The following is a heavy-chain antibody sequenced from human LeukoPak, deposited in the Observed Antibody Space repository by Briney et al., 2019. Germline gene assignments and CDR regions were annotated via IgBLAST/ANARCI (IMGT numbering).Heavy chain of an antibody. J-gene: IGHJ1*01. D-gene: IGHD6-13*01. CDR1: GGSISSYY. Sequence: PSETLSLTCTVSGGSISSYYWSWIRQPPGKGLEWIGYIYYSGSTNYNPSLKSRVTISVDTSKNQFSLKLSSVTAADTAVYYCARDTGSSSWNEYFQHWGQGTLVTVSS. CDR3: ARDTGSSSWNEYFQH. CDR2: IYYSGST. V-gene: IGHV4-59*01.